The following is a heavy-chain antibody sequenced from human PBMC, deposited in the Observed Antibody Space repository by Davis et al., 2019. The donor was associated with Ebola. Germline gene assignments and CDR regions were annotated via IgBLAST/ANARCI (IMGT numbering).Heavy chain of an antibody. CDR2: ISATARYT. V-gene: IGHV3-21*06. CDR1: GLTSSSYN. J-gene: IGHJ5*02. Sequence: PGGSLRLSCAASGLTSSSYNLNWIRQAPGKGLEWVSSISATARYTYYADSVEGRFTISRDNARDSVYLQMNSLRVEDTAIYFCAGDIRRGENYGWFDPWGHGTLVTVSS. CDR3: AGDIRRGENYGWFDP. D-gene: IGHD4/OR15-4a*01.